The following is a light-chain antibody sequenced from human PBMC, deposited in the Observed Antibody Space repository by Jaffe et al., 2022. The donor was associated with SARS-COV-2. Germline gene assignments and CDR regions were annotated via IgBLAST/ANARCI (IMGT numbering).Light chain of an antibody. J-gene: IGKJ5*01. CDR2: GAS. CDR3: QQSYGTPIT. CDR1: QNINSY. V-gene: IGKV1-39*01. Sequence: DVQMTQSPSSLSASITDSITITCRASQNINSYLNWYQHRPGQAPKLLIFGASNLQRGVPSRFSGSGFGTEFTLTISTLQPEDFATYYCQQSYGTPITFGEGTRLKI.